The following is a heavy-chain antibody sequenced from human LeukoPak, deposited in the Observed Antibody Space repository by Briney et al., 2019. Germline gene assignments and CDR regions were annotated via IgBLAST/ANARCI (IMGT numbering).Heavy chain of an antibody. D-gene: IGHD6-13*01. J-gene: IGHJ4*02. V-gene: IGHV5-51*01. Sequence: GESLKISCKGSGYSFTSYWIGWVRQMPGKGLEGMGVIYPGDSDTRYSPSFQGQVTISADKSISTAYLQWSSLRASDTAMYYCARQKKYSTSWYLDYWGQGTLVTVSS. CDR2: IYPGDSDT. CDR1: GYSFTSYW. CDR3: ARQKKYSTSWYLDY.